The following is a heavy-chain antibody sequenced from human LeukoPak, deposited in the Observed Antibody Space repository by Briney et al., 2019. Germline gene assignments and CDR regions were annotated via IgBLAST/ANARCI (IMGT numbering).Heavy chain of an antibody. J-gene: IGHJ4*02. Sequence: GAALKISCKGSGYSFTSYWIGWGRQMPGKGLEGRGSIYPGDSDTSYSPSFQGQVTISADKSISTAYLQWSSQKASDTAMYYCARQHTGWDSSSWYGPDYWGQGTLVTVSS. CDR3: ARQHTGWDSSSWYGPDY. D-gene: IGHD6-13*01. CDR2: IYPGDSDT. CDR1: GYSFTSYW. V-gene: IGHV5-51*01.